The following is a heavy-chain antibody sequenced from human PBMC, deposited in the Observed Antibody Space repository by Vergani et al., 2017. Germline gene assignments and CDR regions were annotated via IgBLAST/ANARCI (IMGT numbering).Heavy chain of an antibody. CDR3: AKGAAYYDILTAYSAMDV. CDR2: ISFDGTKI. V-gene: IGHV3-30*02. CDR1: GFAFTTYG. Sequence: VQLVEWGGAVVQPGGSLRLSCAASGFAFTTYGMHWARQAPGKGLAWVAFISFDGTKIYYADSVKGRFTISRDNSKNSLYLQMTSLRAEDTAVYYCAKGAAYYDILTAYSAMDVWCQGTTVTVS. D-gene: IGHD3-9*01. J-gene: IGHJ6*02.